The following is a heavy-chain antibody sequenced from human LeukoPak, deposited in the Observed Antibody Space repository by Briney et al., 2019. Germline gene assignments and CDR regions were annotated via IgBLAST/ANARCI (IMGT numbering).Heavy chain of an antibody. CDR3: ARERGVAGTTFDI. J-gene: IGHJ3*02. CDR1: GYTFNSYG. CDR2: ISAYNGKT. Sequence: ASVKVSCKASGYTFNSYGVSWMRQAPGQGLEWMGWISAYNGKTSHAQKFQGRVTMTTDTSTNTAYMELRSLRSDDTAVYYCARERGVAGTTFDIWGQGTMVTVSS. D-gene: IGHD6-19*01. V-gene: IGHV1-18*04.